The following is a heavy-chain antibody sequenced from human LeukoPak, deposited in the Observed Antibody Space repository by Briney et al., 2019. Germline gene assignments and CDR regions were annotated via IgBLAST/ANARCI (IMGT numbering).Heavy chain of an antibody. D-gene: IGHD3-9*01. CDR2: IRKDGSLQ. CDR3: TRVSGRYDMSDY. CDR1: GFTFSSFW. V-gene: IGHV3-7*03. Sequence: GGSLRLSCAASGFTFSSFWMSWVRQAPGKGLEWVANIRKDGSLQYYVDSVEGRFTISRDNAKNSLYLQMNTLRADDTAVYYCTRVSGRYDMSDYWGQGTLVTVSS. J-gene: IGHJ4*02.